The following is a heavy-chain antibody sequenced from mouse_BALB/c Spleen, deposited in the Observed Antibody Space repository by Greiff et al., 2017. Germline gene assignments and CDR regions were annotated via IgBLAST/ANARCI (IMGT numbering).Heavy chain of an antibody. J-gene: IGHJ1*01. CDR1: GYTFTSYW. CDR3: ARGYYGSSLYWYFDV. V-gene: IGHV1S81*02. D-gene: IGHD1-1*01. CDR2: INPSNGRT. Sequence: QVQLQQPGAELVKPGASVKLSCKASGYTFTSYWMHWVKQRPGQGLEWIGEINPSNGRTNYNEKFKSKATLTVDKSSSTAYMQLSSLTSEDSAVYYCARGYYGSSLYWYFDVWGAGTTVTVSS.